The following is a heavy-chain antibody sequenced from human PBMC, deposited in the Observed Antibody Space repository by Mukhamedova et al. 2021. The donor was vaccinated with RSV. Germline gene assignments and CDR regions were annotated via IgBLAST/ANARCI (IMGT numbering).Heavy chain of an antibody. V-gene: IGHV4-39*01. Sequence: YSGSTYYNPSLKSRVTISVDTSKNQFSLKLSSVTAADTAVYYCARQLVGATTYFQHWGQGTLVTVSS. J-gene: IGHJ1*01. CDR3: ARQLVGATTYFQH. CDR2: YSGST. D-gene: IGHD1-26*01.